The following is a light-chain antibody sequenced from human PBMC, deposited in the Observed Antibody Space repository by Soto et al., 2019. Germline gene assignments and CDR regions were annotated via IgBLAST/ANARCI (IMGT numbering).Light chain of an antibody. Sequence: EIVLTQSPGTLSLSPGERVTLSCRASQSVSSSYLAWYQQKPAQAPRLLIYGASNRATGIPDRFSGSGSGTAFTVTISRLEPEDVAVYYCQQYGGSPPDTFGQGTKLEIK. CDR1: QSVSSSY. V-gene: IGKV3-20*01. CDR2: GAS. J-gene: IGKJ2*01. CDR3: QQYGGSPPDT.